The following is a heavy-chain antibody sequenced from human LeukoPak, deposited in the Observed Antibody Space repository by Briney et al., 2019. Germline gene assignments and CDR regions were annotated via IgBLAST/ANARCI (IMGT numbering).Heavy chain of an antibody. CDR1: GYNFIGHY. V-gene: IGHV1-2*02. CDR3: ASPPLSSAMYYAH. J-gene: IGHJ4*02. D-gene: IGHD1-26*01. CDR2: IKPSDGDT. Sequence: ASVEVSCKASGYNFIGHYMHWVRQAPGQGLEWMGWIKPSDGDTNYAQNFQGRVTMTRDTSISTAYMELSSLRSDDTAVYYCASPPLSSAMYYAHWGQGTRVTVSS.